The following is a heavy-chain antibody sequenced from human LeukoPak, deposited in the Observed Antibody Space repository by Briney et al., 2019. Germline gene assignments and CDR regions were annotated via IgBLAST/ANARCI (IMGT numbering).Heavy chain of an antibody. D-gene: IGHD3-16*02. V-gene: IGHV4-61*08. CDR3: ARVSYDYVWGSYRYPARFDY. J-gene: IGHJ4*02. CDR1: GNSISSGDYY. Sequence: PSETLSLTCTVSGNSISSGDYYWSWIRQPPGKGLEWIGYIYYSGSTNYNPSLKSRVTISVDTSKNQFSLKLSSVTAADTAVYYCARVSYDYVWGSYRYPARFDYWGQGTLVTVSS. CDR2: IYYSGST.